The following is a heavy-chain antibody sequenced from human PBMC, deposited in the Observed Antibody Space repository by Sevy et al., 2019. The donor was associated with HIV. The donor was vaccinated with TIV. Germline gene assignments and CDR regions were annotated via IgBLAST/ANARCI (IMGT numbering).Heavy chain of an antibody. J-gene: IGHJ3*02. Sequence: ASVKVSCKAFGGTFSSYAISWVRQAPGQGLEWMGGIIPISATANYAQKFQGRVTITADDSTSTACMEMSGLRSEDTAVYYCASTDYYDSDDYYLYAFDIWGQGTVVTVSS. D-gene: IGHD3-22*01. CDR3: ASTDYYDSDDYYLYAFDI. CDR2: IIPISATA. V-gene: IGHV1-69*13. CDR1: GGTFSSYA.